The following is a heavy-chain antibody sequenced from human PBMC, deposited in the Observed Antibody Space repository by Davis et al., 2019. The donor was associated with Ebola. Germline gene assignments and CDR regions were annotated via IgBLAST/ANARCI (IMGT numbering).Heavy chain of an antibody. J-gene: IGHJ4*02. Sequence: GGSLRLSCAASAFTFRSFGMHWVRQAPGKGLEWVAVISYDGSNRYCADSVKGRFIISRDNSKNKLYLQMNGLKAEDTAVYYCSRDFDRVREWGQGTLVTVSS. D-gene: IGHD3-22*01. V-gene: IGHV3-30*03. CDR3: SRDFDRVRE. CDR1: AFTFRSFG. CDR2: ISYDGSNR.